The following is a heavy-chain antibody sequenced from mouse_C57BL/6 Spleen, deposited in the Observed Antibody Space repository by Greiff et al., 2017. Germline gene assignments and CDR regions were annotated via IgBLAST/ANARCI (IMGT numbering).Heavy chain of an antibody. J-gene: IGHJ3*01. V-gene: IGHV1-12*01. CDR2: IYPGNGDT. CDR1: GYTFTSYN. Sequence: QVQLQQPGAELVRPGASVKMSCKASGYTFTSYNMHWVKQTPRQGLEWIGAIYPGNGDTSYNQKVKGKATLTVDKSSSTAYMQLSSLTSEDSAVYFCARGGSDGYYGRVWFAYWGQGTLVTVSA. D-gene: IGHD2-3*01. CDR3: ARGGSDGYYGRVWFAY.